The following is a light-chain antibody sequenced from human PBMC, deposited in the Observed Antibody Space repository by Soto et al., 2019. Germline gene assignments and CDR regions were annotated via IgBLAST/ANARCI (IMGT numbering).Light chain of an antibody. V-gene: IGKV1-5*01. CDR1: QSIAW. J-gene: IGKJ1*01. Sequence: DIQMTQSPPSLSASIGDRVTITCRASQSIAWLAWYQQKPGKAPKLLIYDASSLESGVPSRFSGSGSGTEFTLTISSLQPDDFATYYCQQYNRYWTFGQGTKVE. CDR2: DAS. CDR3: QQYNRYWT.